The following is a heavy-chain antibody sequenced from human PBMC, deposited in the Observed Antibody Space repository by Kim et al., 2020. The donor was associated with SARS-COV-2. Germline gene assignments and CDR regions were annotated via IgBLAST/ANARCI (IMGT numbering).Heavy chain of an antibody. CDR3: TRDLGRYYYGSGSKSHYYYYGMDV. J-gene: IGHJ6*02. V-gene: IGHV3-49*04. CDR2: IRSKAYGGTT. D-gene: IGHD3-10*01. CDR1: GFTFGDYA. Sequence: GGSLRLSCTASGFTFGDYAMSWVRQAPGKGLEWVGFIRSKAYGGTTEYAASVKGRFTISRDDSKSIAYLQMNSLKTEDTAVYYCTRDLGRYYYGSGSKSHYYYYGMDVWGQGTTVTVSS.